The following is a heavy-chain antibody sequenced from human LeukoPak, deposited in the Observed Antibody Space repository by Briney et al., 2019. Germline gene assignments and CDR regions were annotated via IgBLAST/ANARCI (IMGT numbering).Heavy chain of an antibody. V-gene: IGHV1-2*02. CDR3: ARHGRGLGRGDFQH. Sequence: ASVKVSCKASGYTFTGYYMHWVRQAPGQGLEWMGWINPNSGGTNYAQKFQGRVTMTRDTSISTAYMELSRLRSGDTAVYYCARHGRGLGRGDFQHWGQGTLVTVSS. CDR2: INPNSGGT. D-gene: IGHD2-15*01. J-gene: IGHJ1*01. CDR1: GYTFTGYY.